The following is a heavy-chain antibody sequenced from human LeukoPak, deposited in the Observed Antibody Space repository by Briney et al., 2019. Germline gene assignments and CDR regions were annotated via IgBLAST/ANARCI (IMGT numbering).Heavy chain of an antibody. CDR1: GFTFSSYA. CDR2: ISGSGGST. V-gene: IGHV3-23*01. CDR3: ARDPGVAEQWLIYYFDY. D-gene: IGHD6-19*01. J-gene: IGHJ4*02. Sequence: PGGSLRLSCAASGFTFSSYAMSWVRQAPGKGLEWVSAISGSGGSTYYADSVKGRFTISRDNAKNSLYLQMNSLRAEDTAVYYCARDPGVAEQWLIYYFDYWGQGTLVTVSS.